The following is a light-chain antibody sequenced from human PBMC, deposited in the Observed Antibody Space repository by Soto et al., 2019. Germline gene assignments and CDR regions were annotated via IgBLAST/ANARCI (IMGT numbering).Light chain of an antibody. V-gene: IGLV2-14*01. J-gene: IGLJ1*01. Sequence: GVSNRFSGSKTGNTASLIISGLQAEDEADYYCSSYTNINTRACVFGTGTKVTVL. CDR3: SSYTNINTRACV.